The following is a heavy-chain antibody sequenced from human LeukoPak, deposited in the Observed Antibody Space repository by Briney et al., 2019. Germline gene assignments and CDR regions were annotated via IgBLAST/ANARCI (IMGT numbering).Heavy chain of an antibody. D-gene: IGHD3-10*01. CDR1: GYTFTSYD. CDR3: ARGLIETQGLVIKSVLLWFGELSP. V-gene: IGHV1-8*01. J-gene: IGHJ5*02. Sequence: ASVKVSCTASGYTFTSYDINWVRQATGQGLEWMGWMNPNSGNTGYAQKFQGRVTMTRNTSISTAYMELSSLRSEDTAVYYCARGLIETQGLVIKSVLLWFGELSPWGEGTLVTVSS. CDR2: MNPNSGNT.